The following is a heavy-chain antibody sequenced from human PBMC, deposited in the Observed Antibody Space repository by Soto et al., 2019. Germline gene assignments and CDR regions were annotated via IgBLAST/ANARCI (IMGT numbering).Heavy chain of an antibody. J-gene: IGHJ6*02. V-gene: IGHV1-2*04. CDR2: INPNSGGT. D-gene: IGHD5-12*01. CDR3: ARGRVATIGGLFWVPGGMDV. CDR1: GYTFTGYY. Sequence: ASVKVSCKASGYTFTGYYMHWVRQAPGQGLEWMGWINPNSGGTNYAQKFQGWVTMTRDTSISTAYMELSRLRSDDTAVYYCARGRVATIGGLFWVPGGMDVWGQGTTVTVSS.